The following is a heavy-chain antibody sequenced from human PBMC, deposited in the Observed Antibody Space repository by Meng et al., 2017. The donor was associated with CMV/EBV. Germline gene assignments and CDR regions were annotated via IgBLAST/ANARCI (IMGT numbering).Heavy chain of an antibody. CDR1: GFTFSDYY. CDR3: AKDIGAVYYDSSDYFDY. V-gene: IGHV3-11*01. J-gene: IGHJ4*02. Sequence: GESLKISCAASGFTFSDYYMSWIRQAPGKGLEWVSYISSSGSTIYYADSVKGRFTISRDNAKNSLYLQMNSLRAEDTALYYCAKDIGAVYYDSSDYFDYWGQGTLVTVSS. CDR2: ISSSGSTI. D-gene: IGHD3-22*01.